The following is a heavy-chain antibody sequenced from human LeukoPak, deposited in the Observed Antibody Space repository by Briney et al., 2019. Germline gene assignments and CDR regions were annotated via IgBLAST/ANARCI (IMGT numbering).Heavy chain of an antibody. Sequence: GGSLRLSCGASGFAFNNDAMTWVRQPPGKGLEWVSTIVGDSTIEYYADSVKGRFTISSDNSKTMLFLHMNSLRAEDTAIYYCARQPYFYYYLDVWGKGTTVTVTS. V-gene: IGHV3-23*01. CDR1: GFAFNNDA. CDR2: IVGDSTIE. D-gene: IGHD5-18*01. J-gene: IGHJ6*03. CDR3: ARQPYFYYYLDV.